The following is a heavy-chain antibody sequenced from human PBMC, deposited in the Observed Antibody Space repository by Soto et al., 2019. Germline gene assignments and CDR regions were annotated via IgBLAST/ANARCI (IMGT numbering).Heavy chain of an antibody. V-gene: IGHV3-23*01. D-gene: IGHD3-3*01. CDR1: GFTFSSYA. CDR3: ANSPPPFTIFGVVIAHAAHYHGQGV. Sequence: EVQLLESGGGLVQPGGSLRLSCAASGFTFSSYAMSWVRQAPGKGLEWVSAISGSGGSTYYADSVKGRFTISRDNSKNTLYLQMNRLRAEDTAVYYCANSPPPFTIFGVVIAHAAHYHGQGVWGQGTTVTVSS. CDR2: ISGSGGST. J-gene: IGHJ6*02.